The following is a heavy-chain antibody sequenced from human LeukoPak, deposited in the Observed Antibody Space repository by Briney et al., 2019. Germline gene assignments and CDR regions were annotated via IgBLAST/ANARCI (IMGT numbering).Heavy chain of an antibody. CDR2: ITGSGGNR. D-gene: IGHD3-16*01. V-gene: IGHV3-23*01. Sequence: PGGSLRLSCAASGFTFDDYAMSWVRQAPGKGLEWVSGITGSGGNRYYADSVKGRFTISRDNSKNTLYLQMNSLRAEDTAVYYCAKDDNYIRFLSWGQGTLVTVSS. CDR3: AKDDNYIRFLS. CDR1: GFTFDDYA. J-gene: IGHJ5*02.